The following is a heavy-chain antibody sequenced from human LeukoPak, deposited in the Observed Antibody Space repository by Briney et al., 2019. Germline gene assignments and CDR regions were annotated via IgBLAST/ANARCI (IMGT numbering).Heavy chain of an antibody. Sequence: GGSLRLSRAASGFNFNNAWMNWVRQAPGKGLEWVGRIKSKSDGGTTDNAAPVKGRFTISKDDSKNTLYLQMNSLKTEDTGIYYCTTGTLTSDYWGQGTLVTVSS. CDR3: TTGTLTSDY. V-gene: IGHV3-15*01. CDR1: GFNFNNAW. J-gene: IGHJ4*02. CDR2: IKSKSDGGTT. D-gene: IGHD4-17*01.